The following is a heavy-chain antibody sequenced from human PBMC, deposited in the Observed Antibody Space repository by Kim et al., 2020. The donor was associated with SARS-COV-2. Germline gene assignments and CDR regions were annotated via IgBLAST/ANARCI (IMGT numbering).Heavy chain of an antibody. Sequence: SETLSLTCTVSGGSIYSSIYYWGWIRQPPGKGLEWIGSNYYSGTAYYNPSLKSRVTISVDTSKNQFSLQLNSVTAADTALYYCARSQQPSFGMDVWGQGT. CDR1: GGSIYSSIYY. CDR3: ARSQQPSFGMDV. D-gene: IGHD5-18*01. V-gene: IGHV4-39*07. J-gene: IGHJ6*02. CDR2: NYYSGTA.